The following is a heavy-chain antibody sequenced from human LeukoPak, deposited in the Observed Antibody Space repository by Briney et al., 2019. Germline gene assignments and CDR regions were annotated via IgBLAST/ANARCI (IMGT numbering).Heavy chain of an antibody. CDR2: ISGSGGNT. CDR1: GFTFSSSA. Sequence: GGSLRLSCAASGFTFSSSAMSWVRQAPGKGLEWVSTISGSGGNTYSADSVKGRFTISRDNSKNTLYLQMNSLRAEDTAVYYCASHGCGGTCYSSFDYWGQGTLLTVSS. D-gene: IGHD2-15*01. J-gene: IGHJ4*02. V-gene: IGHV3-23*01. CDR3: ASHGCGGTCYSSFDY.